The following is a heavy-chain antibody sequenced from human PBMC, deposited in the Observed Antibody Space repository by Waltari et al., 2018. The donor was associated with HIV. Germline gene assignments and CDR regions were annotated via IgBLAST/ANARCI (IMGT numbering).Heavy chain of an antibody. CDR2: VDPNTGDT. CDR3: ARSRWELXPLDY. CDR1: GYTFTGHY. J-gene: IGHJ4*02. V-gene: IGHV1-2*02. D-gene: IGHD1-26*01. Sequence: QVQLVQSGAEVTQPGXSXKVSXKASGYTFTGHYIHWVRQAPGKGLQWMGWVDPNTGDTNYAQKFQGRXTMXRDTSISTAYMELSXLIFDDXAFYYCARSRWELXPLDYWGQGSXVTXSS.